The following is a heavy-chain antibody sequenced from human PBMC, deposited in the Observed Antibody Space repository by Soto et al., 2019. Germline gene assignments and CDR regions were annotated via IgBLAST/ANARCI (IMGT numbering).Heavy chain of an antibody. V-gene: IGHV1-69*01. J-gene: IGHJ6*02. Sequence: QVQLVQSGAEVKKPGSSVKVSCKASGGTCSSYAISWVRQAPGQGLEWMGGIIPIFGTANYAQKFQGRVTITADESTSTAYMELSSLRSEDTAVYYCARSAAYCSGGSCYQIRYGMDVWGQGTTVTVSS. CDR3: ARSAAYCSGGSCYQIRYGMDV. CDR1: GGTCSSYA. D-gene: IGHD2-15*01. CDR2: IIPIFGTA.